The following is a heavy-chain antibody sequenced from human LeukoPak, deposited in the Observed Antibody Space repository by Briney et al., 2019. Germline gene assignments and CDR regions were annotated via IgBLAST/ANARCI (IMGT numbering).Heavy chain of an antibody. D-gene: IGHD1-26*01. CDR2: IYTSGST. J-gene: IGHJ4*02. CDR1: GGSISSYY. V-gene: IGHV4-4*07. CDR3: ARQGYTASYYFLDF. Sequence: PSETLSLTCTVSGGSISSYYWSWIRQPAGKGLEWIGRIYTSGSTNYNPSLKSRVTISVDKSKNQFSLKLSSVTAADTAVYFCARQGYTASYYFLDFWSQGTLVTVSP.